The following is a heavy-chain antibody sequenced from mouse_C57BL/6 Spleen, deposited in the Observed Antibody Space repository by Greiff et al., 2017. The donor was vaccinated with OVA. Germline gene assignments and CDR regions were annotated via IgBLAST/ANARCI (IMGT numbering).Heavy chain of an antibody. D-gene: IGHD1-1*01. V-gene: IGHV3-6*01. Sequence: VQLKESGPGLVKPSQSLSLTCSVTGYSITSGYYWNWIRQFPGNKLEWMGYISYDGSNNYNPSLKNRISITRDTSKNQFFLKLNSVTTEDTATYYGARDRDYYGSSPFAYWGQGTLVTVSA. J-gene: IGHJ3*01. CDR2: ISYDGSN. CDR1: GYSITSGYY. CDR3: ARDRDYYGSSPFAY.